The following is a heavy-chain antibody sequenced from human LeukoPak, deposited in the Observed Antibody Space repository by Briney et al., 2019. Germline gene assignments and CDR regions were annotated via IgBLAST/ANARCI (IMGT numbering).Heavy chain of an antibody. J-gene: IGHJ3*02. CDR3: ARVLTTPAGRPDAFDI. D-gene: IGHD2-2*01. Sequence: SETLSLTCTASGGTISSGDFLWSWIRQAPGKGLERLGRIYYSGSTYNNPCLKSRLILSLDTAKNQFSLTLSSVTVADTAVYYCARVLTTPAGRPDAFDIWGQGTLVTVSS. V-gene: IGHV4-30-4*08. CDR2: IYYSGST. CDR1: GGTISSGDFL.